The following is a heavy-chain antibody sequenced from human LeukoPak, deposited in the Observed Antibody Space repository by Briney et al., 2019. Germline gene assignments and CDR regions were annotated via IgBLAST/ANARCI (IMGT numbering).Heavy chain of an antibody. CDR2: FSGSGGST. CDR3: AKDLGMQVWFPL. Sequence: GGSLRLSCAASGFTFSTYAMSWVRQAQGKGLEWVSSFSGSGGSTYYADSVKGRFTISRDNSKNTLYLQMNSLRAEDTAVYYCAKDLGMQVWFPLWGQGTLVTVSS. CDR1: GFTFSTYA. J-gene: IGHJ4*02. V-gene: IGHV3-23*01. D-gene: IGHD5-18*01.